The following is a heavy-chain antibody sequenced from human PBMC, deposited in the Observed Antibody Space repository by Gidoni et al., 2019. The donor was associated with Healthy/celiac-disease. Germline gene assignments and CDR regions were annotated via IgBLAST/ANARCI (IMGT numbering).Heavy chain of an antibody. V-gene: IGHV1-2*04. Sequence: QVQLVQSGAEVKKPGASVKVSCKASGYTFTGYYMHWVRQAPGQGLEWMGWINPNSGGTNYAQKFQGWVTMTRDTSISTAYMELSRLRSDDTAVYYCARGITIFGVVIRNYGMDVWGQGTTVTVSS. CDR3: ARGITIFGVVIRNYGMDV. CDR2: INPNSGGT. D-gene: IGHD3-3*01. CDR1: GYTFTGYY. J-gene: IGHJ6*02.